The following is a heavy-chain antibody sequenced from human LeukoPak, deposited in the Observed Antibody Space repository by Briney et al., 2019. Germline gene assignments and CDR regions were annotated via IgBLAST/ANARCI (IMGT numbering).Heavy chain of an antibody. CDR1: GGSISSGGYY. V-gene: IGHV4-31*03. Sequence: PSETLSLTCTVSGGSISSGGYYWSWLRQHPGKGLEWIGYIYSGGSTYYNPSLKSRVTISVDTSKNQFSLKLSSVTAADTAVYYCARASFHYYGSGSTHDDWGQGTLVTVSS. D-gene: IGHD3-10*01. CDR3: ARASFHYYGSGSTHDD. CDR2: IYSGGST. J-gene: IGHJ4*02.